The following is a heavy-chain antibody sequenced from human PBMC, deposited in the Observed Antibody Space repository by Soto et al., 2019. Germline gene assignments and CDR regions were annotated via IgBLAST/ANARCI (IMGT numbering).Heavy chain of an antibody. V-gene: IGHV3-21*01. CDR1: GFTFSSYI. Sequence: PGGSLRLSCAASGFTFSSYIMNWVRQAPGKGLEWVSSISSSSSYIYYADSVKGRFTISRDNAKNSLYLQMNSLRAEDTAVYYCARAVVEMATKTPDYWGQGTLVTVSS. D-gene: IGHD5-12*01. CDR3: ARAVVEMATKTPDY. CDR2: ISSSSSYI. J-gene: IGHJ4*02.